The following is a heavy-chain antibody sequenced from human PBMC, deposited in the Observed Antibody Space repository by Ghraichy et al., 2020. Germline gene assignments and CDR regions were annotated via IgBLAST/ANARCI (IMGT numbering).Heavy chain of an antibody. CDR3: ARVSDYGDPRGDAFDI. J-gene: IGHJ3*02. D-gene: IGHD4-17*01. Sequence: TLSLTCTVSGGSISSYYWSWIRQPPGKGLEWIGYIYYSGSTNYNPSLKSRVTISVETSKNQFSLKLSSVTAADTAVYYCARVSDYGDPRGDAFDIWGQGTMVTVSS. V-gene: IGHV4-59*08. CDR2: IYYSGST. CDR1: GGSISSYY.